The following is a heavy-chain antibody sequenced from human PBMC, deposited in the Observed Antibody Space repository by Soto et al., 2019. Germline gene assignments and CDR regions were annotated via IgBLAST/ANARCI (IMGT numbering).Heavy chain of an antibody. CDR3: ARLSYDFWSGYYIPFDY. D-gene: IGHD3-3*01. J-gene: IGHJ4*02. V-gene: IGHV1-8*01. Sequence: ASVKVSCKASGYTFTSYDINWVRQATGQGLEWMGWMNPNSGNTGYAQKFQGRVTMTRNTSISTAYMELSSLRSEDTAVYYCARLSYDFWSGYYIPFDYWGQGTLVTVSS. CDR2: MNPNSGNT. CDR1: GYTFTSYD.